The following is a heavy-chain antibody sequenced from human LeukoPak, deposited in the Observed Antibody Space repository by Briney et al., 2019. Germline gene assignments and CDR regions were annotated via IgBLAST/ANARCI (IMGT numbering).Heavy chain of an antibody. CDR2: ISSGSSHI. V-gene: IGHV3-21*01. D-gene: IGHD5-18*01. J-gene: IGHJ4*02. CDR1: GFTFSSYS. Sequence: GGPLRLSCVASGFTFSSYSMNWVRQAPGTGLKWVSSISSGSSHIYYADSVKRRFTISRDNAKNSLYLQMNSLRAEDTAVYYCARDPVMRYSVYYFDYWGQGTLVTVSS. CDR3: ARDPVMRYSVYYFDY.